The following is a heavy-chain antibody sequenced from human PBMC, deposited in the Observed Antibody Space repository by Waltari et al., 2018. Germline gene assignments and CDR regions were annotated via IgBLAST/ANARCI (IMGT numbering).Heavy chain of an antibody. CDR1: GFTFSSYS. J-gene: IGHJ6*03. D-gene: IGHD3-3*01. CDR2: ISSSSSYI. CDR3: ARSLDGVLEWFYYMDV. V-gene: IGHV3-21*01. Sequence: EVQLVESGGGLVKPGGSLRLSCAASGFTFSSYSMNWVRQAPGKGLEWVSSISSSSSYIYYADSVKGRFTISRDNAKNSLYLQMNSLRAEDTAVYYCARSLDGVLEWFYYMDVWGKGTTVTVSS.